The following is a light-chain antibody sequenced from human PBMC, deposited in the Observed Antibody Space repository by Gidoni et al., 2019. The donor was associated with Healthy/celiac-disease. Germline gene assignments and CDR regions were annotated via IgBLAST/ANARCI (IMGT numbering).Light chain of an antibody. CDR2: WSS. Sequence: DIVMTQSPDSLAVSLGERATINCKSSQSVLYSSNNKNYLAWYQQKPGQPPKLLIYWSSTRESGVPDRFRGSGSGTDFTLSISSLQAEDVAVYYCQKYYSTPRTFGQXIKLESK. CDR1: QSVLYSSNNKNY. J-gene: IGKJ2*01. V-gene: IGKV4-1*01. CDR3: QKYYSTPRT.